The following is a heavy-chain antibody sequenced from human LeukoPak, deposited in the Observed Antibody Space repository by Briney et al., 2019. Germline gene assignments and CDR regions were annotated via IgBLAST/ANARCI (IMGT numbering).Heavy chain of an antibody. V-gene: IGHV3-7*03. CDR1: GFTFSSYW. Sequence: GGSLGLSCAASGFTFSSYWMSWVRQAPGKGLEWVANIKQDGSQKYYVDSVKGRFSISRDNAKNSLYLQMNSLRAEDTAVYYCAKIPYSSGWVQNWFDPWGQGTLVTVSS. CDR3: AKIPYSSGWVQNWFDP. D-gene: IGHD6-19*01. J-gene: IGHJ5*02. CDR2: IKQDGSQK.